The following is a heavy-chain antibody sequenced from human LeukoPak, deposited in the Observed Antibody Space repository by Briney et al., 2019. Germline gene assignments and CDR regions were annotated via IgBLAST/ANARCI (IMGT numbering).Heavy chain of an antibody. D-gene: IGHD1-26*01. CDR2: INPNSGGT. CDR3: ARVVSRYSGSYWG. CDR1: GYTFTGYY. Sequence: ASVKVSCKASGYTFTGYYMHWVRQAPGQGLEWMGWINPNSGGTNYAQKFQGRVTMTRDTSISTAYMELSRLRSDDSAVYYCARVVSRYSGSYWGWGQGTLVTVSS. J-gene: IGHJ4*02. V-gene: IGHV1-2*02.